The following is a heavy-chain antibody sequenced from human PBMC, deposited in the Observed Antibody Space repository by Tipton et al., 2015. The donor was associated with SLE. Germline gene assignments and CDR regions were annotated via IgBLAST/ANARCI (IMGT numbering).Heavy chain of an antibody. CDR3: ARGYWEPEYYYGMDV. Sequence: TLSLTCAVYGGSFSGYYWSWIRQPPGKGLERIGEINHSGSTNYNPSLKSRVTISVDTSKNQFSLKLSSVTAADTAVYYCARGYWEPEYYYGMDVWGQGTTVTVSS. CDR2: INHSGST. D-gene: IGHD1-26*01. CDR1: GGSFSGYY. J-gene: IGHJ6*02. V-gene: IGHV4-34*01.